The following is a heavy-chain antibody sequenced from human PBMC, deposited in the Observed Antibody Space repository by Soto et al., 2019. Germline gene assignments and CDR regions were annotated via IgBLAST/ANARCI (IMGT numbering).Heavy chain of an antibody. CDR2: MSHSGST. CDR3: ARTPTTIFGVVTDTPGYFDS. V-gene: IGHV4-61*01. J-gene: IGHJ4*02. CDR1: GGSVSSGRYY. D-gene: IGHD3-3*01. Sequence: SVTLWRTCTVSGGSVSSGRYYWSGILHPPGKGLEWIGDMSHSGSTNYNPSTTRRVTLTADTCKNEFSLNMTSMTPADTAMYNCARTPTTIFGVVTDTPGYFDSWGQGTLVTVSS.